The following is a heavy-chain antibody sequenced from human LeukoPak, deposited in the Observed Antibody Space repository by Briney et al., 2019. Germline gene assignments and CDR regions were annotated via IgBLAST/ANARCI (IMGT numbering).Heavy chain of an antibody. Sequence: SVKVSCKASGYTFSIYGISWVRQAPGQGLEWMGGIIPIFGTANYAQKFQGRVTITADESTSTAYMELSSLRSEDTAVYYCARDRVMYFDLWGRGTLVTVSS. D-gene: IGHD3-22*01. V-gene: IGHV1-69*13. CDR2: IIPIFGTA. J-gene: IGHJ2*01. CDR3: ARDRVMYFDL. CDR1: GYTFSIYG.